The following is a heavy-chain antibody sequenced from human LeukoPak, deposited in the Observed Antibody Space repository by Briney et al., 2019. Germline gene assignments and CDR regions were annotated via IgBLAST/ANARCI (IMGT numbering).Heavy chain of an antibody. CDR3: AREEYYYDSSGYLVLDY. V-gene: IGHV1-2*02. CDR1: GYTFTGYY. CDR2: INPNSGGT. D-gene: IGHD3-22*01. Sequence: ASVKVSCKASGYTFTGYYMRWVRQAPGQGLEWMGWINPNSGGTNYAQKFQGRVTMTRDTSISTAYMELSRLRSDDTAVYYCAREEYYYDSSGYLVLDYWGQGTLVTVSS. J-gene: IGHJ4*02.